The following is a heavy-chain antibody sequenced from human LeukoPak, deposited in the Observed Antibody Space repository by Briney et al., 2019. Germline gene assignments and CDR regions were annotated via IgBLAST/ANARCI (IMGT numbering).Heavy chain of an antibody. CDR1: GYTFTNYY. Sequence: ASVKVSCKTSGYTFTNYYIHWVRQAPGQGLQWMGVINPSGSGTTYTQKFQGTVTMTRDTSTGTVYMELSSLRSGDTAVYYCARGPDSGSWYNGGFDYWGQGTLVTVSS. V-gene: IGHV1-46*01. CDR2: INPSGSGT. J-gene: IGHJ4*02. D-gene: IGHD6-13*01. CDR3: ARGPDSGSWYNGGFDY.